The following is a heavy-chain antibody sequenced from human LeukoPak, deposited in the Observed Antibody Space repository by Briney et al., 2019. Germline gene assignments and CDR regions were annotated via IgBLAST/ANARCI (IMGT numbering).Heavy chain of an antibody. Sequence: SVKVSCKASGGTFSSYAISWVRQAPGQGLEWMGGIIPIFGTANYAQKFQGRVTITTDESASTAYMELSSLRAEDTAVYYCAKDYYDSSGYDVGYYYYYYGMDVWGQGTTVTVSS. D-gene: IGHD3-22*01. CDR1: GGTFSSYA. CDR3: AKDYYDSSGYDVGYYYYYYGMDV. V-gene: IGHV1-69*05. J-gene: IGHJ6*02. CDR2: IIPIFGTA.